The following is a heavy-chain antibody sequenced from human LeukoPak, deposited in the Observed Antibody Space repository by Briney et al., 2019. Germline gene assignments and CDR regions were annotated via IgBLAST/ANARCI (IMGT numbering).Heavy chain of an antibody. Sequence: SETPSLTCTVSGGSISSSSYYWGWIRQPPGKGLEWIGSIYYSGSTYYNPSLKSRVTISVDTSKNQFSLKLSSVTAADTAVYYCARLARDRFDYWGQGTLVTVSS. V-gene: IGHV4-39*07. J-gene: IGHJ4*02. CDR3: ARLARDRFDY. CDR2: IYYSGST. CDR1: GGSISSSSYY.